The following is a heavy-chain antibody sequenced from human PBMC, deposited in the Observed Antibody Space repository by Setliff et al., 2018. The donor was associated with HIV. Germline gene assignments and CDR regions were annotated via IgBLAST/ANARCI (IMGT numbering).Heavy chain of an antibody. V-gene: IGHV4-30-2*06. CDR3: ARGRSGDSDFDY. D-gene: IGHD2-21*02. J-gene: IGHJ4*02. CDR1: GGSLRSGAYS. CDR2: ISHTGKT. Sequence: SETLSLTCTVSGGSLRSGAYSWSWIRQSPGKSLEWIGYISHTGKTFYNPSLKSRVTMSVEGSKNQFSLKLTSLTGADTAVYYCARGRSGDSDFDYWGQGTPVTVSS.